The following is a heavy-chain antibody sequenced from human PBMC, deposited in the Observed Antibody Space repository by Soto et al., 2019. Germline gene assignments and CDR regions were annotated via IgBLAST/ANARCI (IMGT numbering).Heavy chain of an antibody. D-gene: IGHD4-4*01. CDR3: ASGGTTVNRRFDF. CDR1: GYTFTSYA. Sequence: QIQLMQSGAEVKKPGASVKVSCKASGYTFTSYAITWMRQAPGQGLEWMGGIIPILDTTDYAQKFQGRVTFTADESTSTVYMELSSLTSEDTAVYYCASGGTTVNRRFDFWGQGTLVTVSS. J-gene: IGHJ4*02. V-gene: IGHV1-69*13. CDR2: IIPILDTT.